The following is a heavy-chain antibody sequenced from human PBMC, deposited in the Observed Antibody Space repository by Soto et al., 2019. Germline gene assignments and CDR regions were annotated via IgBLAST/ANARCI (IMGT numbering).Heavy chain of an antibody. Sequence: EVQLLESGGGLVQPGGSLRLSCAASGFTFRSYAMSWARQAPGNGLEWVSGISGSGGSTYYADSVKGRFTISRDESKNTLYLQMSSLRAEDTAVYYCAKGLGAVAGTKWTFDYWGQGTLVTVSS. V-gene: IGHV3-23*01. D-gene: IGHD6-19*01. CDR2: ISGSGGST. CDR3: AKGLGAVAGTKWTFDY. J-gene: IGHJ4*02. CDR1: GFTFRSYA.